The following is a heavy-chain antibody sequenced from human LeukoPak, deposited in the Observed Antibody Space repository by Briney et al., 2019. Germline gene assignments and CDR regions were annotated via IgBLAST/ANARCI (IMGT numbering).Heavy chain of an antibody. CDR2: ISGSGGNT. Sequence: ETLSLTCTVSGGSISSSSYYWGWIRQPPGKGLEWVSGISGSGGNTYYADSVKGRFTISRDNSKNTLYLQMNNLRAEDTAVYYCANGPHYDFLYYFDYWGQGTLVTVSS. J-gene: IGHJ4*02. D-gene: IGHD3-3*01. V-gene: IGHV3-23*01. CDR3: ANGPHYDFLYYFDY. CDR1: GGSISSSSYY.